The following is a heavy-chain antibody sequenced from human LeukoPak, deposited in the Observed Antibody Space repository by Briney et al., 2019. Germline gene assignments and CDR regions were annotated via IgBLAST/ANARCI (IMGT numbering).Heavy chain of an antibody. D-gene: IGHD5-12*01. CDR1: GFSFSSYT. J-gene: IGHJ4*02. V-gene: IGHV3-21*01. CDR3: RLGYDHLDY. CDR2: ISSSSSYI. Sequence: GGSLRLSCAASGFSFSSYTMNWVRQAPGKGLEWVSSISSSSSYIYYADSVKGRFTIPRDNAKNSLFLQMNSLRAEDTAVYYCRLGYDHLDYWGQGTLVTVSS.